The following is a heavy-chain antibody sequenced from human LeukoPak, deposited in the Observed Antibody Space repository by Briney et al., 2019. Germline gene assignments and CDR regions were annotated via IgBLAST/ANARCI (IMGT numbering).Heavy chain of an antibody. CDR2: ICGSGGRP. Sequence: GGSLRFSCAASGFTLSSYWMSWVRQAPRKRLGWVSGICGSGGRPYFADSVRGRSTISRDNSKNTLYLQMLSLTAEDTAEYYCAKDLAVGGRGNFDFWGQGTLVTVSS. J-gene: IGHJ4*02. CDR1: GFTLSSYW. D-gene: IGHD1-26*01. CDR3: AKDLAVGGRGNFDF. V-gene: IGHV3-23*01.